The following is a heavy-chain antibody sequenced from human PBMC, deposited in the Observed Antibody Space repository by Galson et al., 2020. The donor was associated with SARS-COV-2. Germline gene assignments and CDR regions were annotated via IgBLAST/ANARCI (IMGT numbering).Heavy chain of an antibody. V-gene: IGHV4-34*01. CDR3: AALSGSYLDY. Sequence: ETSETLSLTCAVYGGSFSGYYWSWIRQPPGKGLEWIGEINHSGSTNYNPSLKSRVTISVDTSKNQFSLKLSSVTAADTAVYYCAALSGSYLDYWGQGTLVTVSS. CDR2: INHSGST. CDR1: GGSFSGYY. D-gene: IGHD1-26*01. J-gene: IGHJ4*02.